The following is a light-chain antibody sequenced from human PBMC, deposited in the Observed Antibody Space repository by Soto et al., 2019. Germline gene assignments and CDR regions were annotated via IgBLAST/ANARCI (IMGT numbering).Light chain of an antibody. CDR2: GAS. J-gene: IGKJ5*01. CDR1: PSVPNF. CDR3: QQYNNWPPIT. Sequence: DIVLTQSQDTLSLSPGDRATLSCRASPSVPNFLAWYQQKPGQAPRLLIYGASTRATGIPARFSGSGSGTEFTLTISSLQSEDFAVYYCQQYNNWPPITFGQGTRLQI. V-gene: IGKV3-15*01.